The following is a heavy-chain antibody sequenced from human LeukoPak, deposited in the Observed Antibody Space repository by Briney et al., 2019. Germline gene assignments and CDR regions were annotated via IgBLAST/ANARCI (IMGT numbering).Heavy chain of an antibody. CDR2: IYGGGIT. D-gene: IGHD3-10*01. CDR1: GFTVSSNY. Sequence: GGSLSLSCAASGFTVSSNYMSWVRQAPGKGLEWVSVIYGGGITYYADSVKGRFTISRVNSKNTLYLQINSLRAEDTAVYYCARAGGLHWGQGTLVTVSS. J-gene: IGHJ4*02. CDR3: ARAGGLH. V-gene: IGHV3-53*01.